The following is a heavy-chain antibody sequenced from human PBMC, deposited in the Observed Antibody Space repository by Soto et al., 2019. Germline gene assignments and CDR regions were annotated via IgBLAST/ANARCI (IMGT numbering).Heavy chain of an antibody. CDR2: INPRGLTK. D-gene: IGHD6-13*01. V-gene: IGHV3-48*01. CDR3: ATRYGNHYSGLDV. CDR1: GYSFDAYI. Sequence: VQLVESGGALVQPGGSLRLSCAASGYSFDAYIMNWVRQAPGKGLEWVSSINPRGLTKFYADSVRGRFTISRDDASSSLFLQMNKLRAEATAVYYCATRYGNHYSGLDVWGQGTTVTVSS. J-gene: IGHJ6*02.